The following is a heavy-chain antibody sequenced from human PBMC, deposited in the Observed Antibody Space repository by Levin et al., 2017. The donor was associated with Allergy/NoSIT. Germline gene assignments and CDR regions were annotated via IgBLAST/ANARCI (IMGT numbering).Heavy chain of an antibody. J-gene: IGHJ4*02. D-gene: IGHD2-2*01. CDR3: ARDLRGTSCYDY. CDR2: IYYSGST. Sequence: PGGSLRLSCTVSGGSMSSYYWSWIRQPPGKGLEWIGYIYYSGSTNYNPSLKSRVTISVDTSKNQFSLKLYSVTAADTAVYYCARDLRGTSCYDYWGQGTLVTVSS. CDR1: GGSMSSYY. V-gene: IGHV4-59*01.